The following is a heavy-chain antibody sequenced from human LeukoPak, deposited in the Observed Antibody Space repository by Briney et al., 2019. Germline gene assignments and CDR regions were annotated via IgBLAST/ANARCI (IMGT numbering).Heavy chain of an antibody. CDR3: ARGIAGGWNYFDY. V-gene: IGHV1-46*01. CDR1: GYTFTSYN. D-gene: IGHD1-14*01. J-gene: IGHJ4*02. CDR2: INPTGGGT. Sequence: ASVKVSCKASGYTFTSYNIHWVRQAPGQGLEWMGIINPTGGGTGYAQKFQGRVTMTRDTSTTTVYMEMSSLRSEDTAVYYCARGIAGGWNYFDYWGQGTLVTVSS.